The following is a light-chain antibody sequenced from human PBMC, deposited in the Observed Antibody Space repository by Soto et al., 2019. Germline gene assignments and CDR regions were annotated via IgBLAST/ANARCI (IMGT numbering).Light chain of an antibody. V-gene: IGKV1-5*03. CDR1: QTISSW. Sequence: VGDRVTITCRASQTISSWLAWYQQKPGKAPKLLIYKASTLKSGVPSRFSGSGSGTEFTLTISSLQPDDFATYYCQHYNRYSEAFGQGTKVDIK. CDR2: KAS. J-gene: IGKJ1*01. CDR3: QHYNRYSEA.